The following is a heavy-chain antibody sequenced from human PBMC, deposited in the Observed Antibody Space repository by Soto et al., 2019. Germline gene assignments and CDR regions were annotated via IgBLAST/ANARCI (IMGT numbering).Heavy chain of an antibody. CDR3: ARQSLSMVRGVNYYYGMDV. V-gene: IGHV4-39*01. CDR2: IYYSGST. D-gene: IGHD3-10*01. Sequence: SETLSLTCTVSGGSISSSSYYWGWIRLPPGKGLEWIGSIYYSGSTYYNPSLKSRVTISVDTSKNQFSLKLSSVTAADTAVYYCARQSLSMVRGVNYYYGMDVWGQGTTVTVSS. J-gene: IGHJ6*02. CDR1: GGSISSSSYY.